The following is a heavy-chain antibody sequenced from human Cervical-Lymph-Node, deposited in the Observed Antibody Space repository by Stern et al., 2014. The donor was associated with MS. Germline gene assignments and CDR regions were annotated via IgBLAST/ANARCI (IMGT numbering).Heavy chain of an antibody. J-gene: IGHJ6*02. CDR1: GFSLSTSGVG. CDR2: IYWDDGK. Sequence: QITLKESGPTLVKPTQTLTLTCTFSGFSLSTSGVGVGWIRQPPGKALEWLALIYWDDGKRYSPSLKSRLTITKDTSKKQVVLTMTNMDPVDTATYYWAHSVINYYYYGMDVWGQGTTVTVSS. D-gene: IGHD2-21*01. V-gene: IGHV2-5*02. CDR3: AHSVINYYYYGMDV.